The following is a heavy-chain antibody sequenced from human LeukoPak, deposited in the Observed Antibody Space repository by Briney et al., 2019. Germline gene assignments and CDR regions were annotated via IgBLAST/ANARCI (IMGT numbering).Heavy chain of an antibody. D-gene: IGHD6-13*01. V-gene: IGHV1-46*01. CDR1: GYTFTSYY. CDR3: ARRKGAAAGTTPFGY. J-gene: IGHJ4*02. CDR2: INPSGGST. Sequence: GASVKVSCKASGYTFTSYYIHWVRQAPGQGLEWMGLINPSGGSTNYAQKFQGRVTMTRDTSTSTVYMELSSLRSEDTAVYYCARRKGAAAGTTPFGYWGQGTMVTVSS.